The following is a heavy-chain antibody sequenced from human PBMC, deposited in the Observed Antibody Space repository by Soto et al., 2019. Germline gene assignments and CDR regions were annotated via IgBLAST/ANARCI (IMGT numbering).Heavy chain of an antibody. CDR2: INHSGST. Sequence: SETLSLTCAVYGGSFSGYYWSWIRQPPGKGPEWIGEINHSGSTNYNPSLKSRVTISVDTSKNQFSLKLSSVTAADTAVYYCARVRAMVRGVRAWFDPWGQGTLVT. CDR1: GGSFSGYY. J-gene: IGHJ5*02. V-gene: IGHV4-34*01. D-gene: IGHD3-10*01. CDR3: ARVRAMVRGVRAWFDP.